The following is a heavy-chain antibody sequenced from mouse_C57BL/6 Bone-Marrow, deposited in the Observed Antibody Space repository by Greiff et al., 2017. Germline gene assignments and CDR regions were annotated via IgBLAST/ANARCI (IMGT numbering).Heavy chain of an antibody. Sequence: VQLVESGAELVKPGASVKISCKASGYAFSSYWMNWVKQRPGKGLAWIGQIYPGDGDTNYNGKFKGKATLTADKSSSTAYMQLSSLTSEDSAVYFCSREEEKLWPAWFDYWGQGTLVTVSA. J-gene: IGHJ3*01. D-gene: IGHD1-1*02. CDR3: SREEEKLWPAWFDY. V-gene: IGHV1-80*01. CDR2: IYPGDGDT. CDR1: GYAFSSYW.